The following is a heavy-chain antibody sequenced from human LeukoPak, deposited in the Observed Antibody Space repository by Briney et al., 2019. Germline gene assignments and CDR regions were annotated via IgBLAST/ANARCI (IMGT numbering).Heavy chain of an antibody. CDR2: INPNSGGT. D-gene: IGHD6-13*01. CDR3: ARPRLAAAGWFDP. V-gene: IGHV1-2*02. CDR1: GYTFTGYY. J-gene: IGHJ5*02. Sequence: ASVKVSCKASGYTFTGYYMHWVRQAPGQGHEWMGWINPNSGGTNYAQKFQGRVTMTRDTSISTAYMELSRLRSDDTAVYYCARPRLAAAGWFDPWGQGTLVTVSS.